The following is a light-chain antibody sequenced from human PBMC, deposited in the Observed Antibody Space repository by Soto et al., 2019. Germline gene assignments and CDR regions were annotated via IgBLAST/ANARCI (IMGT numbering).Light chain of an antibody. J-gene: IGLJ2*01. V-gene: IGLV1-47*01. CDR1: SSNIGSNY. CDR2: RNS. CDR3: ASWDDSLSGFMV. Sequence: QSVLTQPPSASGTPGQRVTLSCSGSSSNIGSNYVFWYQQLPGTAPKVLMYRNSQRPSGVPDRFSGSKSGTSASLAISGLRSEDEADYYCASWDDSLSGFMVFGGGTELIVL.